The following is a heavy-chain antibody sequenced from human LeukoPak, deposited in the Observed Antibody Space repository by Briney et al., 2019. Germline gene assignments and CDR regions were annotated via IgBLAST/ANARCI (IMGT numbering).Heavy chain of an antibody. D-gene: IGHD6-13*01. CDR3: ARSRDIAGAPGGY. CDR1: GYTFTGYY. V-gene: IGHV1-2*02. J-gene: IGHJ4*02. CDR2: INPNSGGT. Sequence: ASVKVSCKASGYTFTGYYMHWVRQAPGQGLEWMGWINPNSGGTNYAQKFQGRVTMTRDTSISTAYMELSRLRSDDTAVYYCARSRDIAGAPGGYWGQGTLVTVSS.